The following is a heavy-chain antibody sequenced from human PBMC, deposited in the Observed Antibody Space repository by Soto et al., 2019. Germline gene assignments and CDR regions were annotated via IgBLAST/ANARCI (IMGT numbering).Heavy chain of an antibody. J-gene: IGHJ5*02. CDR3: ARDGGAAAGTRGRWFDP. D-gene: IGHD6-13*01. Sequence: PSETLSLTCTVSVGSISSGGYYWSWIRQHPGKGLEWIGYIYYSGSTYYNPSLKSRVTISVDTSKNQFSLKLSSVTAADTAVYYCARDGGAAAGTRGRWFDPWGQGTLVTVSS. V-gene: IGHV4-31*03. CDR2: IYYSGST. CDR1: VGSISSGGYY.